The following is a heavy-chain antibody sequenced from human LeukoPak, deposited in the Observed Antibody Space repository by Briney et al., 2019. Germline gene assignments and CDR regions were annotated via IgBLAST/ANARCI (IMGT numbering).Heavy chain of an antibody. CDR2: TSTTGYS. D-gene: IGHD3/OR15-3a*01. CDR1: GFTFSDSY. CDR3: ARTRGLGPGGFFDS. J-gene: IGHJ4*02. V-gene: IGHV3-11*03. Sequence: GGSLRLSCAASGFTFSDSYMSWIRQAPGRGLEWVSYTSTTGYSNYADSVEGRFTVSRDNAKNSLYLEMNSLRAEDTALYYCARTRGLGPGGFFDSWGQGSLVTVSS.